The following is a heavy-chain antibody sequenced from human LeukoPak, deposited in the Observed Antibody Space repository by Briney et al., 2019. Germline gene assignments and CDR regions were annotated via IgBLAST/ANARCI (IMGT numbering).Heavy chain of an antibody. CDR1: GGSIRSYY. CDR3: ARTYCSGGSCHFDY. J-gene: IGHJ2*01. D-gene: IGHD2-15*01. CDR2: IFYSGTT. V-gene: IGHV4-59*08. Sequence: SETLSLTRTVSGGSIRSYYWSWIRQPPGKGLEWVGYIFYSGTTDSNPSLKSRVTISVDTSKNQFSLKLSSVTAADTAVYYCARTYCSGGSCHFDYWGRGTLVTVSS.